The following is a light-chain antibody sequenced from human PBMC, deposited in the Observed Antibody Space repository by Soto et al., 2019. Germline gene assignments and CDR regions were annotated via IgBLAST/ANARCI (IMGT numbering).Light chain of an antibody. J-gene: IGLJ1*01. CDR1: SSDVGGYNF. V-gene: IGLV2-8*01. CDR2: EVS. CDR3: TSYPGSNNFYV. Sequence: QSALTQPPSASGSPGQSVTISCTGTSSDVGGYNFVSWYQQHPGKAPKLIIYEVSKRPSGVPDRFSGSKSGNTASLTVSGLQAEDEADYYCTSYPGSNNFYVFGTGTKLTVL.